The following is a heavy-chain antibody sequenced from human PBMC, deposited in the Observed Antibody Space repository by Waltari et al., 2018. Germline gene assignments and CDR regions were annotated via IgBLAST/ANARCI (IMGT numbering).Heavy chain of an antibody. Sequence: EVQLVESGGGLVKPGGSLRLSCAASGFTFSSYSMNWVRQAPGKGLEWVSSIRSSSSYIYYTDSVKGRFTISRDNAKNSLYLQMNSLRAEDTAVYYCARDLKLWFGELGAFDIWGQGTMVTVSS. V-gene: IGHV3-21*01. CDR1: GFTFSSYS. D-gene: IGHD3-10*01. J-gene: IGHJ3*02. CDR3: ARDLKLWFGELGAFDI. CDR2: IRSSSSYI.